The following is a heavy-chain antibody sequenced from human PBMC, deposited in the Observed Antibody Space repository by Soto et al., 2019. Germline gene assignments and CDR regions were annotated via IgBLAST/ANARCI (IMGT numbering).Heavy chain of an antibody. CDR1: GFTFSSYA. Sequence: GGSLRLSCAASGFTFSSYAMSWVRQAPGKGLEWVSAISGSGGSTYYADSVKGRFTISRDNSKNTLYLQMNSLRAEDMAVYYCAKVRKAVVVVAANDYWGQGTLVTVSS. J-gene: IGHJ4*02. CDR2: ISGSGGST. CDR3: AKVRKAVVVVAANDY. D-gene: IGHD2-15*01. V-gene: IGHV3-23*01.